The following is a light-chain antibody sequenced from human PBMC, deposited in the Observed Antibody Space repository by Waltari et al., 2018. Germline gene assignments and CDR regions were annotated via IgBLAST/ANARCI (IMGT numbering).Light chain of an antibody. Sequence: DIQMTQSPSSPSASVGDRVTITCRASQSNTNFLNWYQQRPGKAPKLLIYAASILPSGVPSKFSGSGSGTDVTLTSSSLQPEDFATYYCQQSYNTPRTFGGGTTVAIK. CDR2: AAS. J-gene: IGKJ4*01. V-gene: IGKV1-39*01. CDR3: QQSYNTPRT. CDR1: QSNTNF.